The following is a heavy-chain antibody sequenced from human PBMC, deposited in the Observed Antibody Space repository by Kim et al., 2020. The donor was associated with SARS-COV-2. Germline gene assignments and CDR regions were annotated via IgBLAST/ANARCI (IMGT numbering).Heavy chain of an antibody. CDR3: ARPLHRGGTTPPFDP. CDR2: IYYSGSL. CDR1: GGSIITYY. D-gene: IGHD1-7*01. J-gene: IGHJ5*02. V-gene: IGHV4-59*08. Sequence: SETLSLTCSVSGGSIITYYRTCIRQPPGKGLEWVGFIYYSGSLSYNPSLQSRVTRSLDTSKNQFAMRLNSVTAADTAVSYCARPLHRGGTTPPFDPCG.